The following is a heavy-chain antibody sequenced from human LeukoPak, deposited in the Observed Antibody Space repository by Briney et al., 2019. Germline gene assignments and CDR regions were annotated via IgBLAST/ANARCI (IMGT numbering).Heavy chain of an antibody. V-gene: IGHV4-31*03. D-gene: IGHD3-10*01. CDR1: GGSIGSGDYL. CDR2: IYNSGST. Sequence: SQTLSLTCTVSGGSIGSGDYLWTWIRQHPGKGLEWIGHIYNSGSTYYNPSLKSRVTISLDTSKNQFPLKLSSVTAADTAVYCCAREGSTGGFDYWGQGTLVTVSS. CDR3: AREGSTGGFDY. J-gene: IGHJ4*02.